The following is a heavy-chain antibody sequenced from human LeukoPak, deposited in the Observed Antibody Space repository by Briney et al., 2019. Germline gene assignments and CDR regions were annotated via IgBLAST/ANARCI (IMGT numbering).Heavy chain of an antibody. CDR1: GFTFSGYA. D-gene: IGHD6-6*01. CDR3: AKTTNYNSSPIDS. J-gene: IGHJ4*02. Sequence: GESLRLSCAASGFTFSGYAMSWVRQAPGKGLEWVSGISGSGANTYYGDSVKGRFTISRDSSKNTLYLQMNSLRAEDTAVYYCAKTTNYNSSPIDSWGQGTLVTVSS. CDR2: ISGSGANT. V-gene: IGHV3-23*01.